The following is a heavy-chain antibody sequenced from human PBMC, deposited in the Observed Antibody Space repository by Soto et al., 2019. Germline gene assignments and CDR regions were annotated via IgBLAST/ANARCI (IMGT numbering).Heavy chain of an antibody. CDR2: IIPILGIA. CDR1: GGTFSSYT. D-gene: IGHD3-10*01. CDR3: ARLPPVAQIMVRGDDWFDP. V-gene: IGHV1-69*02. Sequence: QVQLVQSGAEVKKPGSSVKVSCKASGGTFSSYTISWVRQAPGQGLEWMGRIIPILGIANYAQKFQGRVTITAEKSTSTAYMELSSLRSEDTAADYCARLPPVAQIMVRGDDWFDPWGQGTLVTVSS. J-gene: IGHJ5*02.